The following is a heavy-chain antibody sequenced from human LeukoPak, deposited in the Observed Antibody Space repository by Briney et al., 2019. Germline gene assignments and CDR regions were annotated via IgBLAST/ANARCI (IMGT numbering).Heavy chain of an antibody. Sequence: SQTLSLTCTVSCRSFSSSSYYCGWSRQPPGKGLEWVGSIYYSGSPYYNPSLKSRVTISVDTSKNQFSLKLSSVTAADTAVYYCARPLYYYDSSGYHFWGQGTLVTVSS. J-gene: IGHJ4*02. CDR3: ARPLYYYDSSGYHF. CDR1: CRSFSSSSYY. CDR2: IYYSGSP. V-gene: IGHV4-39*01. D-gene: IGHD3-22*01.